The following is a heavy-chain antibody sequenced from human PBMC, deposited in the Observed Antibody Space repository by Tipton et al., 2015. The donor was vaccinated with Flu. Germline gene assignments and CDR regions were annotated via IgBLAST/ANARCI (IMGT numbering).Heavy chain of an antibody. J-gene: IGHJ4*02. D-gene: IGHD2-2*01. Sequence: GLVKPSETLSLTCTASGGSIGSYYWNWVRQPPGKGLEWMGYIYNSQYTKYNPSLKGRVTISMGTSKNQFSLHLESVTAADTAVYYCARDPSLGMPDYFDSWGQGILVTASS. V-gene: IGHV4-59*12. CDR3: ARDPSLGMPDYFDS. CDR1: GGSIGSYY. CDR2: IYNSQYT.